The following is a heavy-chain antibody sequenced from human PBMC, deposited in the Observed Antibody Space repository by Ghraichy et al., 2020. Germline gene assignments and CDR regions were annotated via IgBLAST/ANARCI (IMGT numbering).Heavy chain of an antibody. J-gene: IGHJ4*02. Sequence: GGSLRLSCAASGFTVSSNYVSWVRQAPGKGLEWVSVIYSGGSTYYADSVKGRFTISRDNSKNTLYLQMNSLRAEDTAVYYCARGGSRHDYSNPAHWGQGTLVTVSS. V-gene: IGHV3-53*01. CDR3: ARGGSRHDYSNPAH. CDR1: GFTVSSNY. CDR2: IYSGGST. D-gene: IGHD4-11*01.